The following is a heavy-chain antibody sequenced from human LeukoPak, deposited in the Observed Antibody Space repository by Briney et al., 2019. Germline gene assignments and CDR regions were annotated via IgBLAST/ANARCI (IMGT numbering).Heavy chain of an antibody. J-gene: IGHJ3*02. D-gene: IGHD1-14*01. V-gene: IGHV3-30*18. Sequence: GGSLRLSCAASGFTFSSSGMHWVRQAPGKGLEWVAVISYDGRSKYYGDSVKGRFTISRDNSKDTLYLQMNSLRAEDSAVYYCANMWAPTGGAFDIWGQGTMVTVSS. CDR2: ISYDGRSK. CDR3: ANMWAPTGGAFDI. CDR1: GFTFSSSG.